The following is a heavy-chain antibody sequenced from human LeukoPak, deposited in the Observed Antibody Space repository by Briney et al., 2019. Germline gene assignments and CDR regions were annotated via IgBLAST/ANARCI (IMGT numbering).Heavy chain of an antibody. J-gene: IGHJ6*03. V-gene: IGHV4-59*01. CDR3: ARRDLYYYYMDV. CDR1: GGSISSYY. CDR2: IYYSGST. Sequence: SETLSLTCTVSGGSISSYYWSWIRQPPGKGLEWIGYIYYSGSTNYNPSLKSRVTISVDTSKNQFSLKLSSVTAADTAVYYCARRDLYYYYMDVWGKGTTVTVSS. D-gene: IGHD2-21*02.